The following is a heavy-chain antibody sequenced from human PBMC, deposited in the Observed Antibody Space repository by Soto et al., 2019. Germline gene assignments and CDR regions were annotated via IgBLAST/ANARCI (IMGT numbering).Heavy chain of an antibody. J-gene: IGHJ4*02. V-gene: IGHV3-23*01. Sequence: SWGPCGRTFHNFAMTWVRQAPGMGLEWVSTISGGGGGTYYADSVKGRFTISRDNSKNTLYLQMNSLKAEDTAVYYCPKSRGAYLVYDFDSRLQGTRLTVSS. CDR1: GRTFHNFA. CDR3: PKSRGAYLVYDFDS. CDR2: ISGGGGGT. D-gene: IGHD5-12*01.